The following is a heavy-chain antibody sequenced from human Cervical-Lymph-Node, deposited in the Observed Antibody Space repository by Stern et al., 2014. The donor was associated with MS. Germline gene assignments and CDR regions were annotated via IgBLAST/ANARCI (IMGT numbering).Heavy chain of an antibody. Sequence: QLQLQESGPGLVKPSETLSLTCTISGGSINTYYWSWIRQSPGKGLEWIGFVSSSGRTNYNPSLRSRVAISLDPSKKQFSLRLNSMTASDTAMYYCARDDTVGYFHFWGQGTLVIVSS. D-gene: IGHD4-23*01. V-gene: IGHV4-59*01. CDR3: ARDDTVGYFHF. J-gene: IGHJ4*02. CDR1: GGSINTYY. CDR2: VSSSGRT.